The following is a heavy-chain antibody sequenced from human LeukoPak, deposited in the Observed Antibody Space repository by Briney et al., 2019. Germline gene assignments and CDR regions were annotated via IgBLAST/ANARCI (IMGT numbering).Heavy chain of an antibody. D-gene: IGHD6-13*01. CDR2: IYYSGSA. J-gene: IGHJ4*02. CDR1: GGSISSYY. V-gene: IGHV4-59*08. CDR3: ARGGGSWGNFDY. Sequence: SETLSLTCTVSGGSISSYYWSWIRQSPGKGLEWVGYIYYSGSANYNPSLKSRVTISVDTSKSQFSLKLSSVTAADTAVYYCARGGGSWGNFDYWGQGILVTVSS.